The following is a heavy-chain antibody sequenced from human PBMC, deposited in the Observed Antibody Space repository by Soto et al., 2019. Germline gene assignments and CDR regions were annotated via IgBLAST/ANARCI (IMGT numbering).Heavy chain of an antibody. Sequence: QVQLVESGGGVVQPGRSLRLSCAASGFTFSSYGMTWVRQAPGKGLEWVAVISYDGSNKYYADAVKGRFTISRDNSKNTLYLQMNSLRAEDKAVDYCAKGRGPVVGVVISYWHVWGQGTTVTVSS. CDR2: ISYDGSNK. D-gene: IGHD3-22*01. V-gene: IGHV3-30*18. CDR1: GFTFSSYG. J-gene: IGHJ6*02. CDR3: AKGRGPVVGVVISYWHV.